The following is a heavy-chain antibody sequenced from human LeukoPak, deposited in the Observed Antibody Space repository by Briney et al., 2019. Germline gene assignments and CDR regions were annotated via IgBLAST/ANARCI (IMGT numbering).Heavy chain of an antibody. CDR3: ALSIWLQPIDY. Sequence: PGGSLRLSCAASGFTFSGYSMNWVRQAPGKGLEWVSSISSSSSYIYYADSLKGRFTISRDNAKNSLYLQMNSLRAEDTAVYYCALSIWLQPIDYWGQGTLVTVSS. V-gene: IGHV3-21*01. CDR2: ISSSSSYI. J-gene: IGHJ4*02. D-gene: IGHD5-24*01. CDR1: GFTFSGYS.